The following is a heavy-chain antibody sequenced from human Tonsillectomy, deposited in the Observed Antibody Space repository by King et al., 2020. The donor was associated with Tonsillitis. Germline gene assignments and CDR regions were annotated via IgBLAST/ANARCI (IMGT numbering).Heavy chain of an antibody. CDR2: ISSTISYT. CDR1: RFTFSDYS. V-gene: IGHV3-11*05. Sequence: VQLVESGGGLVKPGGSLILSCAASRFTFSDYSMSWIRQAPGKGLEWVSYISSTISYTDDAYSVRGRFTISTDNAKNSLYLQMNSLRAEDTAIYYCAIETSRRAYDFWGQGTLVTVSS. J-gene: IGHJ4*02. CDR3: AIETSRRAYDF.